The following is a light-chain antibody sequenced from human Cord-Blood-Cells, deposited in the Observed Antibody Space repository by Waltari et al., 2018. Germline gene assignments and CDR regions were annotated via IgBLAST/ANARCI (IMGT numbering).Light chain of an antibody. CDR1: QSISSW. Sequence: DIQMTQSPSTLSASVGDRVTITCRASQSISSWLAWYQQKPGKAPKLLIYKASSLESGVPSRFSGSGSGTEFTLTISSLQPDDFATYYCQQYNSSPYTFGQVTKLEIK. CDR3: QQYNSSPYT. J-gene: IGKJ2*01. CDR2: KAS. V-gene: IGKV1-5*03.